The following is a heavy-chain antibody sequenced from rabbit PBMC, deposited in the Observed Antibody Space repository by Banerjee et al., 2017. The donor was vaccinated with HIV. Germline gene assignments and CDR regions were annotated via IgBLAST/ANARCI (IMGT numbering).Heavy chain of an antibody. CDR1: GFSFTSSYY. CDR2: IYAGSGGST. V-gene: IGHV1S40*01. Sequence: QQLEESGGGLVKPGASLTLTCTASGFSFTSSYYMCWVRQAPGKGLEWIACIYAGSGGSTYYASWAKDRFTISKTSSTTVTLQMTSLTAADTATYFCARDLAGVIGWNFGLWGQGTLVTVS. D-gene: IGHD4-1*01. J-gene: IGHJ3*01. CDR3: ARDLAGVIGWNFGL.